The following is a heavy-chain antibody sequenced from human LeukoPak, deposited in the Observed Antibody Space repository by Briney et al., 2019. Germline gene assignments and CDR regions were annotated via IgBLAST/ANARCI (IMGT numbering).Heavy chain of an antibody. CDR2: INHSGST. CDR1: GGSFSGYY. J-gene: IGHJ4*02. CDR3: ARAVAGTEFDY. Sequence: KASETLSLTCAVYGGSFSGYYWSWIRQPPGKGLEWIGEINHSGSTNYNPSLKSRVTISVDTSKNQFSLKLSSVTAADTAVYYCARAVAGTEFDYWGQGTLVTVSS. D-gene: IGHD6-19*01. V-gene: IGHV4-34*01.